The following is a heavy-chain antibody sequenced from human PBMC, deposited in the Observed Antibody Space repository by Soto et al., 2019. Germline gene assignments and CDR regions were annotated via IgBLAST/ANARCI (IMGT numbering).Heavy chain of an antibody. Sequence: PSETLSLTCVVYGGSFNGYCWSWIRQPPGQGLEWIGEIHHSGGTNYNPSLKSRVTISVDTSKSQFSLELSSVTAADTSVYYCARARRGYSSSWYNWFDSWGQGTLVTVS. CDR1: GGSFNGYC. CDR2: IHHSGGT. CDR3: ARARRGYSSSWYNWFDS. V-gene: IGHV4-34*01. J-gene: IGHJ5*01. D-gene: IGHD6-13*01.